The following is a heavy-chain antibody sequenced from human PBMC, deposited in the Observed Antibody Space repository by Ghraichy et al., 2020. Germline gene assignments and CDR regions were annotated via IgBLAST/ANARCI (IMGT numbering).Heavy chain of an antibody. V-gene: IGHV4-39*01. D-gene: IGHD6-6*01. CDR3: TRQTSIAPLY. Sequence: SETLSLTCTVSGDSISSGPYYWGWIRQSPGKGLEWIGSMYSSGSTYYSPSLQSRVTISADTSVNQFSLRLSSVTAADSALYYCTRQTSIAPLYWGQGTLVTVSS. J-gene: IGHJ4*02. CDR2: MYSSGST. CDR1: GDSISSGPYY.